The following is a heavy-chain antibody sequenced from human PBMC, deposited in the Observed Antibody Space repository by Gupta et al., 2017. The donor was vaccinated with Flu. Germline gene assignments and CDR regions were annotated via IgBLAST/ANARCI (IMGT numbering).Heavy chain of an antibody. J-gene: IGHJ6*02. CDR3: ARAGYCSSTSCYADSYYGMDV. D-gene: IGHD2-2*01. CDR2: MNPNSGNT. V-gene: IGHV1-8*01. CDR1: GYTFTSYD. Sequence: QVQLVQSGAEVKKPGASVKVSCKASGYTFTSYDINWVRQATGPGLEWMGWMNPNSGNTGYAQKFQGRVTMTRNTSISTAYMELSSLRSEDTAVYYCARAGYCSSTSCYADSYYGMDVWGQGTTVTVSS.